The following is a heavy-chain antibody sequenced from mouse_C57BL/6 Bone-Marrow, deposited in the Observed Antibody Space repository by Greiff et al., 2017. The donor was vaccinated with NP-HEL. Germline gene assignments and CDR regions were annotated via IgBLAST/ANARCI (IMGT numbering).Heavy chain of an antibody. CDR3: ARNTIITRRRVRYAMDY. V-gene: IGHV1-55*01. Sequence: QVQLQQPGAELVKPGASVKMSCKASGYTFTSYWITWVKQRPGQGLEWIGDIYPGSGSTNYNEKFKSKATLTVDTSSSTAYMQLSSLTSEDSAVYDCARNTIITRRRVRYAMDYWGQGTSDTVSS. CDR2: IYPGSGST. J-gene: IGHJ4*01. D-gene: IGHD2-5*01. CDR1: GYTFTSYW.